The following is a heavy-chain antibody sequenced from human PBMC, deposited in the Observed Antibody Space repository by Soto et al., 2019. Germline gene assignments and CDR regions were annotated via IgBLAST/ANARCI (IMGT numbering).Heavy chain of an antibody. D-gene: IGHD2-2*01. CDR1: GGSISSYY. V-gene: IGHV4-59*01. J-gene: IGHJ4*02. Sequence: SETLSLTCTVSGGSISSYYWIWIRQPPGKGLEWIGYIYYSGSTNYNPSLKSRVTISVDTSKNQFSLKLSSVTAADTAVYYCARGNQYPWSWGQGTLVTVSS. CDR3: ARGNQYPWS. CDR2: IYYSGST.